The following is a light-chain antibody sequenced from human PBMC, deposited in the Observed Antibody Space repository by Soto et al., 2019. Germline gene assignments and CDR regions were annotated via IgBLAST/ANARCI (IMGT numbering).Light chain of an antibody. V-gene: IGLV2-8*01. CDR1: SSYVGGYNY. J-gene: IGLJ3*02. CDR3: SSYAASNNFYFV. Sequence: QSVLTQPPSASGSPGQSVTISCIGTSSYVGGYNYVSWYQQYPGRAPKLMIDEVTTRPSGVPDRFSGSKSGNTASLTVSGLHAEDEADYYCSSYAASNNFYFVFGGGTKLTVL. CDR2: EVT.